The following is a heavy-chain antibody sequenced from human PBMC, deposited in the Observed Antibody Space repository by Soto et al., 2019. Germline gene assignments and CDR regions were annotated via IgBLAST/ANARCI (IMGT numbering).Heavy chain of an antibody. D-gene: IGHD3-16*01. J-gene: IGHJ3*02. CDR1: GFTFSYYS. Sequence: ELQLVESGGGLVQPGGSLRLSCAASGFTFSYYSMNWVRQAPGKGLEWLSYISTSGSTKYYADSVKGRFTISRDNANNSLYLQMSSLRDEDTAVYYCARVEGGFDIWGQGTMVTVSS. CDR3: ARVEGGFDI. CDR2: ISTSGSTK. V-gene: IGHV3-48*02.